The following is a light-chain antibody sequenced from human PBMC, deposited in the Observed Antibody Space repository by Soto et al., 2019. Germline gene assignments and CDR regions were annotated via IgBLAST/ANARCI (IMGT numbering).Light chain of an antibody. V-gene: IGKV1-13*02. Sequence: AIQLTQSPSSLSASVGDRVTITCRASQGISSALAWYQQKPGKAPKLLIYDASSLESGVPSRFSGSGSGTDFTLTISCLQPEDFATYYCQQFNSYPLTFGGETKVEIK. CDR2: DAS. CDR3: QQFNSYPLT. J-gene: IGKJ4*01. CDR1: QGISSA.